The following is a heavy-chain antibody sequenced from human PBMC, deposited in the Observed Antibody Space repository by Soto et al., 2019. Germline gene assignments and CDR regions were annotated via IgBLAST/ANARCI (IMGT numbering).Heavy chain of an antibody. Sequence: ASVKVSCKASGYTFTSYYMHWVRQAPGQGLEWMGIINPSGGSTSYAQKFQGRVTMTRDTSTSTVYMELSSLRSEDTAVYYCARTYLHNNVGATMDYWGQGTLVTVSS. V-gene: IGHV1-46*01. J-gene: IGHJ4*02. CDR3: ARTYLHNNVGATMDY. CDR1: GYTFTSYY. D-gene: IGHD1-26*01. CDR2: INPSGGST.